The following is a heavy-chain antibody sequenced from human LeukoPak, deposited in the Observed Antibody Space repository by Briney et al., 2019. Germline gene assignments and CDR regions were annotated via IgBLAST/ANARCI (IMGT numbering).Heavy chain of an antibody. CDR1: GGSTSNYY. CDR3: ARGPTRYYMDV. Sequence: SETLSPTCTVSGGSTSNYYWSWIRQPPGKELEWIGYIFYSGSTNYNPSLKSRVTISIDTSKNQFSLNLSSVTAADTAVYYCARGPTRYYMDVWGKGTTVTVSS. J-gene: IGHJ6*03. V-gene: IGHV4-59*08. CDR2: IFYSGST.